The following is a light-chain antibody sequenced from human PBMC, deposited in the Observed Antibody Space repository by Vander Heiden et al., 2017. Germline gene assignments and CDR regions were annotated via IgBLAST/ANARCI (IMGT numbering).Light chain of an antibody. Sequence: DIQMPQSPSSLSASVGDRVTITCRASQSISSYLNWYQQKPGKAPKLLIDAASSLQSGVPSRFSGSGSGTDFTLTISSLQPEDFAAYYCQQSYSNPRYTFGQGTKLEIK. J-gene: IGKJ2*01. CDR1: QSISSY. V-gene: IGKV1-39*01. CDR3: QQSYSNPRYT. CDR2: AAS.